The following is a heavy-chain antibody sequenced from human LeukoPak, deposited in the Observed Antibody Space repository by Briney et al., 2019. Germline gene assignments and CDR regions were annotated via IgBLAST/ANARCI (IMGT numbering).Heavy chain of an antibody. CDR1: GFSFSDYG. CDR2: ISHDGTKK. J-gene: IGHJ4*02. Sequence: GGSLRLSCAASGFSFSDYGMHWVRQAPGKGLEWVAVISHDGTKKYYADSVKGRSTISGDNSKNTVYLQMNSLRVEDTAVYFCARDAVTQWLAYYLDYWGQGALVTVSS. D-gene: IGHD6-19*01. CDR3: ARDAVTQWLAYYLDY. V-gene: IGHV3-30*03.